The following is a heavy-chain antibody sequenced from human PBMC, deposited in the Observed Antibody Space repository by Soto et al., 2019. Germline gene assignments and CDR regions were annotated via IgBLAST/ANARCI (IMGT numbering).Heavy chain of an antibody. CDR2: IIPLLDIT. Sequence: QVQLVQSGAEVKKPGSSVKVSSKPSGGTFGTYTISWVRQAPGQGLEWMGRIIPLLDITHYAQKFQGRVTFTADKSTTTAYMELSSLSSADTAVYYCARGVTGRLTQGVVLFYWGQGTLVTVSS. CDR3: ARGVTGRLTQGVVLFY. V-gene: IGHV1-69*02. CDR1: GGTFGTYT. J-gene: IGHJ4*02. D-gene: IGHD1-20*01.